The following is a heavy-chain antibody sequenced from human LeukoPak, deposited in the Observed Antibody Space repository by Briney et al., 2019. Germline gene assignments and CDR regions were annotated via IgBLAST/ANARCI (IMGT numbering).Heavy chain of an antibody. CDR1: GFTFSSYG. Sequence: PGRSLRLSCAASGFTFSSYGMHWVRQAPGKGLEWVAVISYDGSNKYYADSVKGRFTISRDNSKNTLYLQMNSLRAEDTAVYYCAKDQGSSSGSGFDAFDIWGQGTMVTVSS. D-gene: IGHD6-6*01. V-gene: IGHV3-30*18. CDR3: AKDQGSSSGSGFDAFDI. J-gene: IGHJ3*02. CDR2: ISYDGSNK.